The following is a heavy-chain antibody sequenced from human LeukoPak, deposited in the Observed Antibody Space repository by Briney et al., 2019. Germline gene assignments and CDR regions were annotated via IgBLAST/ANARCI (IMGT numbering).Heavy chain of an antibody. J-gene: IGHJ4*02. V-gene: IGHV4-59*01. CDR1: GVSISNYY. D-gene: IGHD6-25*01. CDR3: ATKKTTPRSGFDY. Sequence: SETLSLTCAVSGVSISNYYLSWIRQPPGKGLEWIGHIYFIGNTNYNASLKSRVTISLDTSKNHFSLKLTSVTAADTAIYYCATKKTTPRSGFDYWGQGTLVTVSS. CDR2: IYFIGNT.